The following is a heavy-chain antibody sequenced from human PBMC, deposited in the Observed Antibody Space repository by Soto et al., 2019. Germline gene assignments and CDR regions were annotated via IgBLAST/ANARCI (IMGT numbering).Heavy chain of an antibody. CDR3: ARRPKLYCSGGSCYAYYYYMDV. D-gene: IGHD2-15*01. CDR1: GYTFTSYD. CDR2: MNPNSGNT. Sequence: ASVKVSCKASGYTFTSYDINWVRQATGQGLEWMGWMNPNSGNTGYAQKFQGRVTMTRNTSISTAYMELSSLRSEDTAVYYCARRPKLYCSGGSCYAYYYYMDVWGKGTTVTVS. J-gene: IGHJ6*03. V-gene: IGHV1-8*01.